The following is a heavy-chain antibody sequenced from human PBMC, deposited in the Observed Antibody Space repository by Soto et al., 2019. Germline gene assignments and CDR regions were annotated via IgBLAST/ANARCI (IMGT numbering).Heavy chain of an antibody. CDR3: VRASKGYCSGGSCYPGRRFDY. CDR2: IYYSGST. J-gene: IGHJ4*02. CDR1: GGSISSYY. V-gene: IGHV4-59*01. D-gene: IGHD2-15*01. Sequence: PSETLSLTCTVSGGSISSYYWSWIRQPPGKGLEWIGYIYYSGSTNYNPSLKSRVTISVDTSKNQFSLKLSSVTAADTAVYYCVRASKGYCSGGSCYPGRRFDYWGPGTLVTVS.